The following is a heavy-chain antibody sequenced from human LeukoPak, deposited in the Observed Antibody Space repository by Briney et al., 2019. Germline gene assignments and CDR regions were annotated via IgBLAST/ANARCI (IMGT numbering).Heavy chain of an antibody. D-gene: IGHD4-23*01. CDR3: ARGEYGVNSGFWGLFDH. CDR1: GGSISSYY. V-gene: IGHV4-59*01. Sequence: KSSETLSLTCTVSGGSISSYYWSWIRQPPGKGLEWIGYIFSSGSTNYNPSLKSRVTISVDTSKNQFSLKLTSVTAADTAVYYCARGEYGVNSGFWGLFDHWGQGTLVTVSS. CDR2: IFSSGST. J-gene: IGHJ4*02.